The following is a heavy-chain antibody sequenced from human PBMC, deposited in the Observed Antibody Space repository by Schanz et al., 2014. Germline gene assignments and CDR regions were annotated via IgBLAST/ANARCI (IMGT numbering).Heavy chain of an antibody. V-gene: IGHV1-2*04. CDR2: IIPNSGDT. J-gene: IGHJ4*02. CDR3: ARGGYSSGWYDRDIAHFDY. D-gene: IGHD6-19*01. Sequence: QVHLVQSGAEVKKPGSSVKVSCKASGGTFSTYPINWLRQAPGQGLEWMGRIIPNSGDTNYAQKFQGWVTMTRDTSISTAYMEVSSLKSEDTAVYYCARGGYSSGWYDRDIAHFDYWGQGTLVTVSS. CDR1: GGTFSTYP.